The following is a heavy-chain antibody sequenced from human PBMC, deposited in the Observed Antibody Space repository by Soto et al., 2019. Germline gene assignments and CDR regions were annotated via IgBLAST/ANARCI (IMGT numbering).Heavy chain of an antibody. Sequence: ASVKVSSKASGYTFTSYDISRVRHATGEELEWMGWMNPHSGNTNYAQKLQGRVTMTTDTSTSTAYMELRSLRSDDTAVYYCARVGYDYYGSGSPEYFDYWGQGTLVTVSS. V-gene: IGHV1-18*01. CDR1: GYTFTSYD. CDR2: MNPHSGNT. D-gene: IGHD3-10*01. CDR3: ARVGYDYYGSGSPEYFDY. J-gene: IGHJ4*02.